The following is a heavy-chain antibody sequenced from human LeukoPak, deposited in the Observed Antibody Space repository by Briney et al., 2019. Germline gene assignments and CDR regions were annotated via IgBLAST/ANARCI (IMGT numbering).Heavy chain of an antibody. CDR2: IKQDGSEK. Sequence: GGSLRLSCAASGFTFSSFWMRWVRRAPGKGLELVANIKQDGSEKYYVDSVQGRFTISRDNAKNSLYLQMNSLRVEDTAVYYCARRIVGPTSGGDYWGQGTPVTVSS. CDR1: GFTFSSFW. D-gene: IGHD1-26*01. V-gene: IGHV3-7*01. CDR3: ARRIVGPTSGGDY. J-gene: IGHJ4*02.